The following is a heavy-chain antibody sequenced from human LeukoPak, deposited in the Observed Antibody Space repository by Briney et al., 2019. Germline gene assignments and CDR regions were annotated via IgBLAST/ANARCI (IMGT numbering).Heavy chain of an antibody. J-gene: IGHJ4*02. CDR2: IRSKGYGATP. Sequence: GACLRPSCTAAGFTFGNYTMTWVRHAPGKWRGWVGFIRSKGYGATPEYAASVKGRFIVSRDDSKSIAYLQMNSMETEDTAVYYCTRDPPPFSWGQGTLVTVSS. D-gene: IGHD3-3*02. CDR3: TRDPPPFS. V-gene: IGHV3-49*02. CDR1: GFTFGNYT.